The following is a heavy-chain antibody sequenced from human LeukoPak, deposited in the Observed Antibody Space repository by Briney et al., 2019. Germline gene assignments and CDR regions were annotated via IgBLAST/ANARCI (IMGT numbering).Heavy chain of an antibody. CDR2: IYYSGTT. D-gene: IGHD3-3*01. J-gene: IGHJ2*01. CDR1: GGSISSTSYY. Sequence: SETLSLTCTVSGGSISSTSYYWGWIRQPPGKGLEWIGCIYYSGTTYYNPSLKSRVTISLDTSKNQFSLKLSSVTAADTAVYYCARAILTPSGYVWHFDLWGRGTLVTVSS. CDR3: ARAILTPSGYVWHFDL. V-gene: IGHV4-39*07.